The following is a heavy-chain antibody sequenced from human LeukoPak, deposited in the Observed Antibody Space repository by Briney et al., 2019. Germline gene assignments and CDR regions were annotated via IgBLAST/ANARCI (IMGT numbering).Heavy chain of an antibody. CDR2: INHSGST. J-gene: IGHJ4*02. D-gene: IGHD3-10*01. Sequence: SETLSLTCAVYGGSFSGYYWSWIRQPPGKGLEWIGEINHSGSTNYNPSLKSRVTISVDTSKNQFSLKLSSVTAADTAVYYCARDPISYGSGSYYHDYWGQGTLVTVSS. CDR1: GGSFSGYY. CDR3: ARDPISYGSGSYYHDY. V-gene: IGHV4-34*01.